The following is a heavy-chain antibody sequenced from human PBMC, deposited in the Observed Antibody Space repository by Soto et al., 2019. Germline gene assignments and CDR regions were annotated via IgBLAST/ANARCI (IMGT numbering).Heavy chain of an antibody. CDR1: GGSISSSSYY. D-gene: IGHD1-26*01. CDR3: ARPIIVGATDPIYYYYGMDV. CDR2: IYYSGST. J-gene: IGHJ6*02. V-gene: IGHV4-39*01. Sequence: SETLSLTCTVSGGSISSSSYYWGWVRQPPGKGLEWIGSIYYSGSTYYNPSLKSRVTISVDTSKNQFSLKLSSVTAADTAVYYCARPIIVGATDPIYYYYGMDVWGQGTTVTVSS.